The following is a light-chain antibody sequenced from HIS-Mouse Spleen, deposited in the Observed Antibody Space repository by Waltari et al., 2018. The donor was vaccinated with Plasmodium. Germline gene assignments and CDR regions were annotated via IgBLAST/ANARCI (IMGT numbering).Light chain of an antibody. Sequence: DIQMTQSPSSLSASVGDSVTITCQASQAISNYLNWYQQKPGKAPKLLIYDASNLETGVPSRVSGSGSGTDFTFTISSLQPEDIATYYCQKYNSAPWTFGQGTKVEIK. J-gene: IGKJ1*01. CDR3: QKYNSAPWT. CDR1: QAISNY. V-gene: IGKV1-33*01. CDR2: DAS.